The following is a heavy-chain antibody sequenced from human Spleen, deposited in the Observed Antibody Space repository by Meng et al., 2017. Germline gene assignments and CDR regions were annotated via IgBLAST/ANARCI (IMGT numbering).Heavy chain of an antibody. Sequence: QGQLRGWGAGLLKPSQILSLTCVSSGGSFSDYYCAWIRQPPGRGLEWIGEINHSGSTNYNPSLESRATISVDTSQNNLSRKLSSVTAADSAVYYWARGPTTMAHDFDYWGQGTLFTVSS. J-gene: IGHJ4*02. CDR1: GGSFSDYY. D-gene: IGHD4-11*01. CDR2: INHSGST. CDR3: ARGPTTMAHDFDY. V-gene: IGHV4-34*01.